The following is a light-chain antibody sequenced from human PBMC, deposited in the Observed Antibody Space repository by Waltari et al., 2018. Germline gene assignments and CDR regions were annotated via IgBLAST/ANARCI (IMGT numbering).Light chain of an antibody. CDR3: CAYAGRNIWV. V-gene: IGLV2-23*02. CDR1: SSDVGFYNL. J-gene: IGLJ3*02. CDR2: EVI. Sequence: QSALTQPASVSGSPGQSITISCTGTSSDVGFYNLVSWYQQHPGKAPDLVVYEVISRPSGVSYRFSGSKSGNTASLTISGLQAEDEADYYCCAYAGRNIWVFGGGTKLTVL.